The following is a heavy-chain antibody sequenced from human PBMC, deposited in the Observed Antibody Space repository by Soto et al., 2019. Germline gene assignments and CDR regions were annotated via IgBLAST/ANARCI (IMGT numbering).Heavy chain of an antibody. CDR3: AKGRGQNWKFDY. CDR2: ISHSGGTS. D-gene: IGHD1-1*01. J-gene: IGHJ4*02. V-gene: IGHV3-23*01. CDR1: GFTFRNYA. Sequence: EVQLLESGGGSVQPGGSLRLSCAASGFTFRNYAMHWVRRPPGKGLEWVSSISHSGGTSYYADSVKGRFSIARDSLVNTLYLQMSSLRAEDTAVYYCAKGRGQNWKFDYWGQGTLVSVSP.